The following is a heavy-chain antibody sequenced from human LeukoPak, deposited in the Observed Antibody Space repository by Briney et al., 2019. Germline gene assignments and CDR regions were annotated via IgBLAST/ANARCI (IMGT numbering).Heavy chain of an antibody. D-gene: IGHD3-22*01. CDR1: GGSISSSSYY. V-gene: IGHV4-39*07. CDR3: ARDPSRITMIVVAYHFDY. Sequence: SETLSLTCTVSGGSISSSSYYWGWIRQPPGKGLEWIGSIYYSGSTYYNPSLKSRVTISVDTSKNQFSLKLSSVTAADTAVYYCARDPSRITMIVVAYHFDYWGQGTLVTVSS. CDR2: IYYSGST. J-gene: IGHJ4*02.